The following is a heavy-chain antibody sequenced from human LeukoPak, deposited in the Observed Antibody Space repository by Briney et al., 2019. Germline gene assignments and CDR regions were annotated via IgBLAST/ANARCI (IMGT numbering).Heavy chain of an antibody. CDR3: ASLVLIWLGESELAAGHVDKDV. Sequence: PGGSLRLSCAASGFIFSNYDMHWVRQAPGKGLEWVAVISHDGRNKYYGDSVKGRFTISRDNSKNTLYLQMNGLRPEDTAKYYCASLVLIWLGESELAAGHVDKDVWGKGTTVTVSS. J-gene: IGHJ6*03. V-gene: IGHV3-30*03. CDR1: GFIFSNYD. D-gene: IGHD3-10*01. CDR2: ISHDGRNK.